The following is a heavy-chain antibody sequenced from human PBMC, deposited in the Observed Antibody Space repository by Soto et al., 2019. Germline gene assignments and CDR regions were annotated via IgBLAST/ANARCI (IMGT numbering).Heavy chain of an antibody. CDR2: ISGSGGST. Sequence: PGGSLRLSCAASGFTFSSYAMSWFRQAPGKGLEWVSAISGSGGSTYYADSVKGRFTISRDNSKNTLYLQMNSLRAEDTAVYYCAKDSVAGYYYYYGMDVWGQGTTVTVSS. J-gene: IGHJ6*02. CDR1: GFTFSSYA. D-gene: IGHD6-19*01. V-gene: IGHV3-23*01. CDR3: AKDSVAGYYYYYGMDV.